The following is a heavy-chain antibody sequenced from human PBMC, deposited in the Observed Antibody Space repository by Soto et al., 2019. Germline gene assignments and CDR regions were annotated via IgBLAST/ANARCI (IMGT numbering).Heavy chain of an antibody. CDR3: AKIGWFGELFYYFDY. V-gene: IGHV3-23*01. D-gene: IGHD3-10*01. CDR2: ISGSGGST. Sequence: GGSLRLSCAASGFTFSSYAMSWVRQAPGKGLEWVSAISGSGGSTYYADSVKGRFTISRDNSKNTLYLQMNSLRAEDTAVYYCAKIGWFGELFYYFDYWGQGTLVTVSS. CDR1: GFTFSSYA. J-gene: IGHJ4*02.